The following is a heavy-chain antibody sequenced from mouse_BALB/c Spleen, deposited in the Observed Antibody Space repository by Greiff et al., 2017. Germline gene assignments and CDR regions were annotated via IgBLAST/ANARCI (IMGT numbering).Heavy chain of an antibody. J-gene: IGHJ1*01. CDR3: ARGLYYGSSYDWYFDV. CDR2: ISSGGST. Sequence: DVKLVESGGGLVKPGGSLKLSCAASGFTFSSYAMSWVRQTPEKRLEWVASISSGGSTYYPDSVKGRFTISRDNARNILYLQMSSLRSEDTAMYYCARGLYYGSSYDWYFDVWGAGTTVTVSS. V-gene: IGHV5-6-5*01. D-gene: IGHD1-1*01. CDR1: GFTFSSYA.